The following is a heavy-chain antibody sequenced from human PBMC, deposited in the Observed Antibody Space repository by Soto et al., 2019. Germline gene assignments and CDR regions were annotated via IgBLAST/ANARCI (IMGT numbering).Heavy chain of an antibody. V-gene: IGHV1-69*13. CDR2: IIPIFGTA. CDR1: GGTFSSYA. J-gene: IGHJ4*02. Sequence: SVKVSCKASGGTFSSYAISWVRQAPGQGLEWMGGIIPIFGTANYAQKFQGRVTITADESTSTAYMELSSLRSEDTAVYYCARDRCNRNCPDYWGQGTLVTVSS. CDR3: ARDRCNRNCPDY. D-gene: IGHD1-7*01.